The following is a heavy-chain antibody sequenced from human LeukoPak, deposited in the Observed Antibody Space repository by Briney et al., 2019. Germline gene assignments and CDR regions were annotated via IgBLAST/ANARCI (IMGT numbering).Heavy chain of an antibody. CDR2: IYPGDSDT. CDR3: ARQGLAGSSTYSAPFDY. Sequence: RGESLKISCKRSGYKFNSYWIGWVRQMPGKGLEWMGTIYPGDSDTRYSPSFQGQVTISADKSISTAYLKWSSLKASDTAVYYRARQGLAGSSTYSAPFDYWGQGTLVTVSS. D-gene: IGHD2-2*01. J-gene: IGHJ4*02. CDR1: GYKFNSYW. V-gene: IGHV5-51*01.